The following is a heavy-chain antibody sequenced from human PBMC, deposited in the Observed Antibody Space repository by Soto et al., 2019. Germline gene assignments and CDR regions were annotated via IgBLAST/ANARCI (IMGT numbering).Heavy chain of an antibody. Sequence: ASVQVSWKASGYTFTSYDINWVRQATGQGLEWMGWMNPNSGNTGYAQKFQGRVTMTRNTSISTAYMELSSLRSEDTAVYYCARGYCSGGSCLWAFDIWGQGTMVTVSS. CDR1: GYTFTSYD. D-gene: IGHD2-15*01. CDR3: ARGYCSGGSCLWAFDI. CDR2: MNPNSGNT. J-gene: IGHJ3*02. V-gene: IGHV1-8*01.